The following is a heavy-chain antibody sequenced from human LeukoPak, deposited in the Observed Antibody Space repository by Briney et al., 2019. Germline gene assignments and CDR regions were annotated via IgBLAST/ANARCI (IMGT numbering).Heavy chain of an antibody. V-gene: IGHV4-4*07. Sequence: SETLSLTSIVSGGSISSYSWTWIRQPAGEGLEWIGRIYTSGTTNYNPSLKSRVTMSVDTSKNQFSLKLSSVTAADTAVYYCAGEAGGGYARAFDIWGQGTMVTVSS. J-gene: IGHJ3*02. CDR1: GGSISSYS. CDR2: IYTSGTT. CDR3: AGEAGGGYARAFDI. D-gene: IGHD5-12*01.